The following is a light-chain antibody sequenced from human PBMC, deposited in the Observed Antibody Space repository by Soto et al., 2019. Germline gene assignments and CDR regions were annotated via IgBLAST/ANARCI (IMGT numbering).Light chain of an antibody. V-gene: IGLV2-14*01. CDR1: SSDVGGYNH. CDR3: TSYSRYRVLV. Sequence: QSVLTQPASVSGSPGQSITISCTGTSSDVGGYNHVSWYQIHPGKAPKLIIYEVTSRPSGVSYRFSGSKSGNSASLTISGLQAEDEADYYCTSYSRYRVLVFGGGTKVTVL. J-gene: IGLJ3*02. CDR2: EVT.